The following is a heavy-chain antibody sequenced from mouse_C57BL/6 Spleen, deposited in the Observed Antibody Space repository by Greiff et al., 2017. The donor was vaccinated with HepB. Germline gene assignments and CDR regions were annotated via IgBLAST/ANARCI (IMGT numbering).Heavy chain of an antibody. J-gene: IGHJ1*03. D-gene: IGHD1-1*01. CDR1: GYTFTDYN. V-gene: IGHV1-18*01. Sequence: DVQLQESGPELVKPGASVKIPCKASGYTFTDYNMDWVKQSHGKSLEWIGDINPNNGGTIYNQKFKGKATLTVDKSSSTAYMELRSLTSEDTAVYYCARRVYGSSYWYFDVWGTGTTVTVSS. CDR3: ARRVYGSSYWYFDV. CDR2: INPNNGGT.